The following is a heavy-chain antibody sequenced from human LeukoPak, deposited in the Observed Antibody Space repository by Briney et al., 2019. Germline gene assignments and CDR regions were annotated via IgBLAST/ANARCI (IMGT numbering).Heavy chain of an antibody. D-gene: IGHD6-19*01. V-gene: IGHV4-59*01. CDR3: ARDRGHIAVAGGFWFDP. J-gene: IGHJ5*02. CDR1: GGSISSYY. CDR2: IYYSGST. Sequence: SETLSLTCTVSGGSISSYYWSWIRQPPGKGLEWIWYIYYSGSTNYNPSLESRVTISVDTSKNQFSLKLSSVTAADTAVYYCARDRGHIAVAGGFWFDPWGQGTLVTVSS.